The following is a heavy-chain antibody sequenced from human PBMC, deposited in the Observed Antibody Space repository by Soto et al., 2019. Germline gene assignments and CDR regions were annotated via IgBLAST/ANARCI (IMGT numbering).Heavy chain of an antibody. CDR3: ARARLRAVYAFDI. Sequence: WTWIRQRPGKGLEWIGYIYYSGSTYYSPSLKSRLSISLDTSKNQFSLRLSSVTAADPAMYYCARARLRAVYAFDIWGQGTMVTVSS. V-gene: IGHV4-31*02. CDR2: IYYSGST. D-gene: IGHD5-12*01. J-gene: IGHJ3*02.